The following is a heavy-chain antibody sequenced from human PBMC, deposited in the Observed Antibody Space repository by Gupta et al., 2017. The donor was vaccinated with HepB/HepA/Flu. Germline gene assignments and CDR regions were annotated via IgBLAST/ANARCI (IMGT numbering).Heavy chain of an antibody. J-gene: IGHJ4*02. D-gene: IGHD3-10*02. V-gene: IGHV3-74*01. CDR3: GCSRDGYIDY. CDR1: GFTFSTYL. CDR2: INGDGSST. Sequence: EVQLVESGGDLVQPGGSLRLSCAASGFTFSTYLMHWVRQAPGKGLVWVSRINGDGSSTNYADSLKGRFTISRDNAKNTLYLQMNSLRAEDTAVYYCGCSRDGYIDYWGQGTLVTVSS.